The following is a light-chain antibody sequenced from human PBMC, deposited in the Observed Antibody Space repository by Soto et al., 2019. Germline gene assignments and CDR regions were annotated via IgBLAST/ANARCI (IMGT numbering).Light chain of an antibody. Sequence: EIVMTQSPATLSVSPGERATFSCRASQSVNTNLAWYQLKPGQAPRLLLYGASIRANGIPARFSGGGSGTEFTLIISSLQSEDFAVYYYQQYNNWPTITFGQGTRLEIK. CDR1: QSVNTN. J-gene: IGKJ5*01. V-gene: IGKV3-15*01. CDR3: QQYNNWPTIT. CDR2: GAS.